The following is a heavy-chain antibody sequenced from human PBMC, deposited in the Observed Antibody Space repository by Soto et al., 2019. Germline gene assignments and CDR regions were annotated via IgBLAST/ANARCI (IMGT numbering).Heavy chain of an antibody. V-gene: IGHV4-31*03. J-gene: IGHJ4*02. D-gene: IGHD1-7*01. Sequence: SETMSCTCTLCARSISSRGYYRCWIRQHPGKSLERMWDSYYSGSTDYNTSLKSRDTISVDTSKNQFSLKLSSVTAADTAVYYCARRYGTTFDYWGQETLVTV. CDR2: SYYSGST. CDR1: ARSISSRGYY. CDR3: ARRYGTTFDY.